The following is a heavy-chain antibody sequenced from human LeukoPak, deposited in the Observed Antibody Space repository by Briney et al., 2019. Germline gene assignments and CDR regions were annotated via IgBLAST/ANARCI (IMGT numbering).Heavy chain of an antibody. CDR2: TYHTGSK. CDR1: GGSLSSVGHY. Sequence: SQTLSLTCTVSGGSLSSVGHYWSWIRQLPGKGLEWIGYTYHTGSKSYSPPLKSRVTISLDTSENQFSLNLTSVTAADTAVYYCARNTPEYCQGGSCYGYYFDFWGQGIMVTVSS. D-gene: IGHD2-15*01. V-gene: IGHV4-31*03. J-gene: IGHJ4*02. CDR3: ARNTPEYCQGGSCYGYYFDF.